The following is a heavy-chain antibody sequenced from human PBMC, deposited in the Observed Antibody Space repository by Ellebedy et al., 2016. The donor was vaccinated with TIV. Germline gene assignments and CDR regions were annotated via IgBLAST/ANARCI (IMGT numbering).Heavy chain of an antibody. CDR1: GGSITGYY. CDR2: VFHNGRS. V-gene: IGHV4-59*01. J-gene: IGHJ4*02. Sequence: SETLSLTCSVSGGSITGYYWNWIRQSPGKGLEWIGFVFHNGRSKYNPSLESRLTLSVDTSKDQFSLRLSSVAAVDTALYYCAGVRDGRRPFDYWGQGALVTVSS. CDR3: AGVRDGRRPFDY. D-gene: IGHD5-24*01.